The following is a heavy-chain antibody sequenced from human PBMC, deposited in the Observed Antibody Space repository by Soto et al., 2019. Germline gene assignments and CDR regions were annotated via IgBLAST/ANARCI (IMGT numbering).Heavy chain of an antibody. V-gene: IGHV3-21*01. CDR2: ISSNSAYI. CDR1: GGTLRTCS. J-gene: IGHJ5*02. Sequence: RARGLCCAGSGGTLRTCSMNVVRQAPGKGLEWVSTISSNSAYIYYTDALRGRFTISRDHAKHSLHLHTNSLRAEDTAVYYCNSDAPGHSTAPGRFAPW. D-gene: IGHD5-18*01. CDR3: NSDAPGHSTAPGRFAP.